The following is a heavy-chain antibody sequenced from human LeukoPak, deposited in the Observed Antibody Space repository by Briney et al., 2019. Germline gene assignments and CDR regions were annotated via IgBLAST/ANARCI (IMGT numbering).Heavy chain of an antibody. D-gene: IGHD1-1*01. CDR2: INSDVSST. Sequence: GRTLRLSCAASGFTFSSYWMHWVRQAPGKGLVWVSRINSDVSSTSYADSVKGRFTISRENAKNTLYLQMNSLRAEDTAVYYCARGTTGTTAEFDYWGQGTLVTVSS. V-gene: IGHV3-74*01. CDR3: ARGTTGTTAEFDY. J-gene: IGHJ4*02. CDR1: GFTFSSYW.